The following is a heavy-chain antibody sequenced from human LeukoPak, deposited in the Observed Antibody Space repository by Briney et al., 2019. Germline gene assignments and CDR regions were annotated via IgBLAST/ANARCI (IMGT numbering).Heavy chain of an antibody. J-gene: IGHJ5*02. CDR1: GGSISSGSYY. CDR2: IYTSGST. Sequence: PSETLSLTCTVSGGSISSGSYYWSWIRQPAGKGLEWIGRIYTSGSTNYNPSLKSRVTISVDTSKNQFSLKLSSVTAADTAVYYCARHGYSSGWYGLYNWFDPWGQGTLVTVSS. D-gene: IGHD6-19*01. V-gene: IGHV4-61*02. CDR3: ARHGYSSGWYGLYNWFDP.